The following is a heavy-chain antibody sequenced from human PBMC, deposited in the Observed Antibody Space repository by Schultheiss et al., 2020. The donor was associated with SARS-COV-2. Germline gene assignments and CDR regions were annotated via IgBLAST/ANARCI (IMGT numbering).Heavy chain of an antibody. CDR3: ARGRNNVLRFLEWRPSPSYYFDY. CDR1: GTSLNHYY. V-gene: IGHV4-34*01. CDR2: VNHGGST. J-gene: IGHJ4*02. D-gene: IGHD3-3*01. Sequence: SETLSLTCAVYGTSLNHYYWTWIRRPPGKGLEWIGEVNHGGSTRYNPSLGSRLTMSVDTSKNQFSLNLRSVTAADTAVYYCARGRNNVLRFLEWRPSPSYYFDYWGQGTLVTVSS.